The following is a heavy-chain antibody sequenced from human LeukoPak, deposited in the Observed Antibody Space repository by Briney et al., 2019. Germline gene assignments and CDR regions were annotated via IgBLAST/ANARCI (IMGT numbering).Heavy chain of an antibody. CDR3: ARGGILITFGAFDF. J-gene: IGHJ4*02. Sequence: PGGSLRLSCAASGFTFSDYYMSWIRQAPGKGLEWLSYFSSSGTIYYADSVKGRFTISRDNAKNSLYLQMNSLRADDTAVYYCARGGILITFGAFDFWGQGTLVTVSS. D-gene: IGHD3-16*01. V-gene: IGHV3-11*04. CDR1: GFTFSDYY. CDR2: FSSSGTI.